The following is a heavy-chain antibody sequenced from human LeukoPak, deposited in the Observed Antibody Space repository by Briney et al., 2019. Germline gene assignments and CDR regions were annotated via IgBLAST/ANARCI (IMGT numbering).Heavy chain of an antibody. CDR2: INHSGST. CDR3: ATWSSSWPFDY. V-gene: IGHV4-34*01. CDR1: GVSFSGYY. Sequence: SETLSLTCAVYGVSFSGYYWSWIRQPPGKGLEWIGEINHSGSTNYNPSLKSRATISVDTSKNQFSLKLSSVTAADTAVYYCATWSSSWPFDYWGQGTLVTVSS. D-gene: IGHD6-13*01. J-gene: IGHJ4*02.